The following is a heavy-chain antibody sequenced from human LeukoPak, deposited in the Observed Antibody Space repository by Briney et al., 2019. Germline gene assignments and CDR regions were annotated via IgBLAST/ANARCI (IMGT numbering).Heavy chain of an antibody. J-gene: IGHJ6*02. CDR3: AKENWAYYYYGMDV. Sequence: GRSLRLSCAASGFTFDDYAMHWVRQAPGKGLEWDSGISWNSGSIGYADSVKGRFTISRDNAKNSLYLQMNSLRAEDTALYYCAKENWAYYYYGMDVWGQGTTVTVSS. D-gene: IGHD7-27*01. V-gene: IGHV3-9*01. CDR2: ISWNSGSI. CDR1: GFTFDDYA.